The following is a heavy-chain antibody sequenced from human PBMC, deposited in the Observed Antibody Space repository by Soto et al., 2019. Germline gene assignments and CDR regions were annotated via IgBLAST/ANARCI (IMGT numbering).Heavy chain of an antibody. V-gene: IGHV3-21*01. J-gene: IGHJ4*02. Sequence: PGGSLRLSCAASGFTFSDYTMNWVRQAPGKGLEWVSSISRSGIYLYNVDSVKGRFTISRDNAENSLYLQLNSLRAEDTAVYYCARDRYCDYSLDSWGQGTLVTVSS. CDR2: ISRSGIYL. D-gene: IGHD4-17*01. CDR3: ARDRYCDYSLDS. CDR1: GFTFSDYT.